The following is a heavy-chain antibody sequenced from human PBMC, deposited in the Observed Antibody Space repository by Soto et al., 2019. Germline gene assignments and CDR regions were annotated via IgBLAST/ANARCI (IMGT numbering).Heavy chain of an antibody. Sequence: PSETLSLTCTVSGGSISSSNWWSWVRQPPGKGLEWIGEIYHSGSTNYNPSLKSRVTISVDKSKNQFSLKLSSVTAADTAVYYCARVFRYCSGGSCYYYYGMDVWGQGTTVTVS. CDR3: ARVFRYCSGGSCYYYYGMDV. V-gene: IGHV4-4*02. J-gene: IGHJ6*02. CDR1: GGSISSSNW. CDR2: IYHSGST. D-gene: IGHD2-15*01.